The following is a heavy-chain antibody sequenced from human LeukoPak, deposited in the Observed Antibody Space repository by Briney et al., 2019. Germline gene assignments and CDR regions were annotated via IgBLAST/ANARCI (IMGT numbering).Heavy chain of an antibody. Sequence: GGSLRLSCAASEFTFSNYAMSWVRQAPGKGLEWVSGSTGTGYSTYYADSVKGRFTISRDNSKNTLYLQMNGLRAEDTAMYYCARDRDGGADLWGQGTLVTVSS. V-gene: IGHV3-23*01. CDR1: EFTFSNYA. CDR2: STGTGYST. J-gene: IGHJ1*01. CDR3: ARDRDGGADL. D-gene: IGHD2-21*02.